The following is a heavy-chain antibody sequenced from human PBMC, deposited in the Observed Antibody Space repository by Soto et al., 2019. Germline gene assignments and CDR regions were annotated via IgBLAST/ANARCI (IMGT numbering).Heavy chain of an antibody. CDR3: AKDSRRSSGWWYFDY. CDR2: IYSGGST. V-gene: IGHV3-66*01. J-gene: IGHJ4*02. CDR1: GFTVSSNY. Sequence: GGSLRLSCAASGFTVSSNYMSWVRQAPGKGLEWVSVIYSGGSTYYADSVKGRFTISRDNSKNTLYLQINSLRAEDTAVYYCAKDSRRSSGWWYFDYWGQGTVVTVSS. D-gene: IGHD6-19*01.